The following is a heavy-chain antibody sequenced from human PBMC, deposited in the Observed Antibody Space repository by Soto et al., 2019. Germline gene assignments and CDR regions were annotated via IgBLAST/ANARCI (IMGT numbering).Heavy chain of an antibody. Sequence: EVQVSESGGGLVQPGGSLRLSCATSGFTFSNYPMNWVRQAPGKGLEWGSGISAGGDRTYYADSVKGRFTIFRDNSKNSVSLRMNSLRVEDTAVYYCAGRVWGQGTLVTVSS. CDR2: ISAGGDRT. CDR3: AGRV. CDR1: GFTFSNYP. V-gene: IGHV3-23*01. J-gene: IGHJ4*02.